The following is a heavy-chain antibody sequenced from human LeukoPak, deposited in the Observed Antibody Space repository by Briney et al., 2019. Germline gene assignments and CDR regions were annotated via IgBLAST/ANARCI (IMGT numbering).Heavy chain of an antibody. J-gene: IGHJ4*02. CDR1: GFTFSSYW. CDR2: IKQDGSEK. V-gene: IGHV3-7*01. D-gene: IGHD3-3*01. Sequence: PGGSLRLSCAGSGFTFSSYWMSWVRQAPGKGLEWVANIKQDGSEKYYVDSVKGRFTISRDNAKNSLYLQMNSLRAEDTAVYYCARDGDYDFWSGYPYYFDYWGQGTLVTVSS. CDR3: ARDGDYDFWSGYPYYFDY.